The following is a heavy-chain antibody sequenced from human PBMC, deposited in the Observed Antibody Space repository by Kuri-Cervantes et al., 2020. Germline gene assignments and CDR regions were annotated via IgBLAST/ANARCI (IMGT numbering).Heavy chain of an antibody. J-gene: IGHJ3*02. V-gene: IGHV4-59*12. CDR3: AREGRTGDAFDI. D-gene: IGHD3/OR15-3a*01. CDR1: GGSISNYY. Sequence: SETLSLTCTVSGGSISNYYWSWIRQPPGKGLEWIGSIYYSGSTYYNPSLKSRVTISVDTSKNQFSLKLSSVTAADTAVYYCAREGRTGDAFDIWGQGTMVTVSS. CDR2: IYYSGST.